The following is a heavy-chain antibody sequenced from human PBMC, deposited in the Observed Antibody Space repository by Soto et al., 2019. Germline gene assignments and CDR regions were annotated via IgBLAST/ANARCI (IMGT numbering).Heavy chain of an antibody. CDR2: IIPIFGTA. CDR3: ARETDRDGYTSWADAFDI. Sequence: QVQLVQSGAEVKKPGSSVKVSCKASGGTFSSYAISWVRQAPGQGLEWMGGIIPIFGTANYAQKFQGRVTITADESTGPAYMELSSLRSEDTAGYYCARETDRDGYTSWADAFDIWGQGTMVTVSS. V-gene: IGHV1-69*12. J-gene: IGHJ3*02. CDR1: GGTFSSYA. D-gene: IGHD5-12*01.